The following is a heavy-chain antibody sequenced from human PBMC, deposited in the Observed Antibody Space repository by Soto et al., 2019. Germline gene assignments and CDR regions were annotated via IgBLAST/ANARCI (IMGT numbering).Heavy chain of an antibody. D-gene: IGHD3-22*01. J-gene: IGHJ4*02. Sequence: PGGSLRLSCEASGFTFNNYAMNWVRQAPGKGLEWVSSVSRSGDSTNYADSVTGRFTISRDNSKNTVSLQMNSLRVEDTAVYYCAKSGNYNDRSGYYYFDTGARECWSPSPQ. CDR3: AKSGNYNDRSGYYYFDT. CDR2: VSRSGDST. CDR1: GFTFNNYA. V-gene: IGHV3-23*01.